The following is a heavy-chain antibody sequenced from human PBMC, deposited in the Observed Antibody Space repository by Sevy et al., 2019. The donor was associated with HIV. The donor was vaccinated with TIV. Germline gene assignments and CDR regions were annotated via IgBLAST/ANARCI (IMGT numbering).Heavy chain of an antibody. CDR3: DTATTEIYTYYFDF. CDR2: ITGYNGNT. CDR1: GYSFTTYD. J-gene: IGHJ4*02. V-gene: IGHV1-18*01. Sequence: ASVKVSCKASGYSFTTYDISWVRQAPGQGLEWMGWITGYNGNTNYAQNFQGRVTMTTDTSTCTAYMELMSLRSDDTVFFFNDTATTEIYTYYFDFWGQGTLVTVSS. D-gene: IGHD4-17*01.